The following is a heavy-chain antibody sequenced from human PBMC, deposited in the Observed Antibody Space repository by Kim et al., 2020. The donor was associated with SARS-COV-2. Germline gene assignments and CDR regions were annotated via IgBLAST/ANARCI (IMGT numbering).Heavy chain of an antibody. V-gene: IGHV4-34*01. CDR1: GGSFSGYY. Sequence: SETLSLTCAVYGGSFSGYYWSWIRQPPGKGLEWIGEINHSGSTNYNPSLKSRVTISVDTSKNQFSLKLSSVTAADTAVYYCASLAAAGTPYYYYYYGMDVWGQGTTVTVSS. CDR2: INHSGST. D-gene: IGHD6-13*01. CDR3: ASLAAAGTPYYYYYYGMDV. J-gene: IGHJ6*02.